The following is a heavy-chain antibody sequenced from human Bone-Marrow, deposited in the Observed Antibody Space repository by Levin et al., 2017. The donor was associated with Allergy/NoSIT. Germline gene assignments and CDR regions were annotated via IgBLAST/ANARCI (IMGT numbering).Heavy chain of an antibody. CDR2: ISDSGHYK. D-gene: IGHD5-24*01. J-gene: IGHJ4*02. V-gene: IGHV3-30*03. CDR1: GFSVNDYV. CDR3: ASGRNTDGWYLDY. Sequence: GESLKISCSASGFSVNDYVIHWVRQAPGKGLEWVAMISDSGHYKFYTDSVKGRFTISRDNAKNILSLQLNSLRHEDTAVYYCASGRNTDGWYLDYWGQGTLVTVSS.